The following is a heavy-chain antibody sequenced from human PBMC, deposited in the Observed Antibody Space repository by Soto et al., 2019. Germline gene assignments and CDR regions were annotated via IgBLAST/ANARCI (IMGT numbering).Heavy chain of an antibody. V-gene: IGHV4-61*01. D-gene: IGHD2-15*01. Sequence: KPSETLSLTCTVSGGSVSSGTYYWSWIRQPPGKALEWIGYIFYSGSTDYNPSLKSRVTISADTSKNQFSLNLSSVTAADTAVYYCARAGAATLSDYWGQGTLVTVSS. J-gene: IGHJ4*02. CDR3: ARAGAATLSDY. CDR2: IFYSGST. CDR1: GGSVSSGTYY.